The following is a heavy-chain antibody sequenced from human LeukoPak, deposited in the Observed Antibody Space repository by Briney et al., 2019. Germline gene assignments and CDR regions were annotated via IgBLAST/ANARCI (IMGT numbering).Heavy chain of an antibody. CDR3: AKGSNYYDSGSLDY. D-gene: IGHD3-10*01. CDR1: GFTVSSNY. CDR2: IYSGGST. J-gene: IGHJ4*02. V-gene: IGHV3-53*01. Sequence: GGSLRLSCAASGFTVSSNYMSWVRQAPGKGLEWVSVIYSGGSTYYADSVKGRFTISRDNSKNTLFLQMNTLRAEDTAVYYCAKGSNYYDSGSLDYWGQGTLVTVSS.